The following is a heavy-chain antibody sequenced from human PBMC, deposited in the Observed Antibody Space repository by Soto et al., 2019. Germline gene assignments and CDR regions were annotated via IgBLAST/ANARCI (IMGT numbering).Heavy chain of an antibody. CDR3: ARMRAGSSGPFDS. J-gene: IGHJ4*02. V-gene: IGHV2-70*13. CDR2: IGWEDDE. Sequence: SCPTLLNPTQTLTLTCTFSGFSLDSRGKFVCWIRHSPGKALEWLAIIGWEDDEYYTPSLRTRLTISKDTSENQVVLTMTNMDTVDTATYYCARMRAGSSGPFDSWGPGVLVTVSS. D-gene: IGHD6-19*01. CDR1: GFSLDSRGKF.